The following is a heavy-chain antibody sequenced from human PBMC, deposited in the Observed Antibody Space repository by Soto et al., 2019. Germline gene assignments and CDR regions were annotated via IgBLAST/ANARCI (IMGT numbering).Heavy chain of an antibody. CDR2: ISYDGSNK. J-gene: IGHJ6*02. CDR3: ARSYSNYDGESEDNDYGMDV. Sequence: PGGSLRLSCAASGFTFSNYWMSWVRQAPGKGLEWVAVISYDGSNKYYADSVKGRFTISRDNSKNTLYLQMNSLRAEDSAVYYCARSYSNYDGESEDNDYGMDVWGQGTTVTVSS. V-gene: IGHV3-30-3*01. D-gene: IGHD4-4*01. CDR1: GFTFSNYW.